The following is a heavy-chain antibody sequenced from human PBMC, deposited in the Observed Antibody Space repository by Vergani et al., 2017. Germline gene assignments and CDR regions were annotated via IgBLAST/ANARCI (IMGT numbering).Heavy chain of an antibody. CDR1: GGSFSGYY. CDR3: ARGRRDFWSGYSLVYYYYGMDV. CDR2: IYYSGST. J-gene: IGHJ6*02. V-gene: IGHV4-34*01. D-gene: IGHD3-3*01. Sequence: QVQLQQWGAGLLKPSETLSLTCAVYGGSFSGYYWSWIRQHPGKGLEWIGYIYYSGSTYYNPSLKSRVTISVDTSKNQFSLKLSSVTAADTAVYYCARGRRDFWSGYSLVYYYYGMDVWGQGTTVTVSS.